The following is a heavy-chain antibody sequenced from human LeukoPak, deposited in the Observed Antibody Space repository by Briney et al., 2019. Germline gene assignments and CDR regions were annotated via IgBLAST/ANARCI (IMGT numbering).Heavy chain of an antibody. CDR3: ARGAWTAYYFDY. V-gene: IGHV3-74*01. J-gene: IGHJ4*02. CDR1: GFSFSDYW. CDR2: IKGDGIST. Sequence: PGGSLRISCEASGFSFSDYWIHWVRQAPGKGLVWVSRIKGDGISTNYADSVKGRFTISRDNAKNTVYLQMNSLGAEDSAIYYCARGAWTAYYFDYWGQGTLVTASS. D-gene: IGHD3/OR15-3a*01.